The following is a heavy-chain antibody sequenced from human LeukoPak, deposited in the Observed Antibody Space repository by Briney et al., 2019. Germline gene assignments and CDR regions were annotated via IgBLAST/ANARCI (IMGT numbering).Heavy chain of an antibody. J-gene: IGHJ1*01. CDR1: GGTFSSYA. V-gene: IGHV1-69*04. CDR3: ARDFPPYGDLSSEYFQH. Sequence: SVKVSCKASGGTFSSYAISWVRQAPGQGLEWMGRIIPILGIANYAQKFQGRVTITADKSTSTAYMELRSLRSDDTAVYYCARDFPPYGDLSSEYFQHWGQGTLVTVSS. CDR2: IIPILGIA. D-gene: IGHD4-17*01.